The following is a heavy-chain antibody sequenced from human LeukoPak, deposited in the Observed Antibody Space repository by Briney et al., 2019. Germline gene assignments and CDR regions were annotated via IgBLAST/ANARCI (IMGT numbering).Heavy chain of an antibody. CDR1: GFTFDDYG. V-gene: IGHV3-20*04. J-gene: IGHJ4*02. CDR3: ARQYSSSWYFDY. CDR2: INWNGGST. Sequence: RSGGSLRLSCAASGFTFDDYGMSWVRQAPGKGLEWVSGINWNGGSTGYADSVKGRFTISRDNAKNSLYLQMNSLRAEDTALYYCARQYSSSWYFDYWGQGTLVTVSS. D-gene: IGHD6-13*01.